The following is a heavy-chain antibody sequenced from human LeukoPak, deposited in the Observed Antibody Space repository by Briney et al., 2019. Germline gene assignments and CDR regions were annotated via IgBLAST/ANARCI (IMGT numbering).Heavy chain of an antibody. J-gene: IGHJ3*02. Sequence: GGSLRLSCAASGFTFSSYSMNWVRQTPGKGLEWVSSISSSSSYIYYADSVKGRFTISRDNAKNSLYLQMNSLRAEDTAVYYCAKDFGSYLGAFDIWGQGTMVTVSS. CDR1: GFTFSSYS. CDR3: AKDFGSYLGAFDI. D-gene: IGHD1-26*01. V-gene: IGHV3-21*01. CDR2: ISSSSSYI.